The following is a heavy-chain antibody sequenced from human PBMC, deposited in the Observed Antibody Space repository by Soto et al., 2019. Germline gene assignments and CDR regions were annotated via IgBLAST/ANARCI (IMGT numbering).Heavy chain of an antibody. CDR3: AKDRRHYYDSSGDYFDY. Sequence: GGSLRLSCAASGFTFSNYSMNWVRQAQGKGLGWVSYISSSSTTIYYADSVKGRFTISRDNAKNTLYLQMNSLRAEDTAVYYCAKDRRHYYDSSGDYFDYWGQGTLVTVSS. CDR1: GFTFSNYS. V-gene: IGHV3-48*01. CDR2: ISSSSTTI. D-gene: IGHD3-22*01. J-gene: IGHJ4*02.